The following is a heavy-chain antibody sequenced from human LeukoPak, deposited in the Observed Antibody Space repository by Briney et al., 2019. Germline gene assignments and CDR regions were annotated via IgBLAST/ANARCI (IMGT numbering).Heavy chain of an antibody. D-gene: IGHD3-10*01. CDR2: ISSSSSYI. V-gene: IGHV3-21*01. CDR1: GFTFSSYS. J-gene: IGHJ5*02. Sequence: GGSLRLSCAASGFTFSSYSMNWVRQAPGKGLEWVSSISSSSSYIYYADSVKGRFTISRDNAKNSLYLQMSSLRAEDTAVYYCARVRFGESNNWFDPWGQGTLVTVSS. CDR3: ARVRFGESNNWFDP.